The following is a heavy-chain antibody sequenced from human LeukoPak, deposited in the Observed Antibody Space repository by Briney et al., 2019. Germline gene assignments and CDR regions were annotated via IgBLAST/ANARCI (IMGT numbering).Heavy chain of an antibody. CDR1: GFSLSSYS. V-gene: IGHV3-21*01. CDR2: ISRTSKYI. Sequence: GGSLRLSCKGSGFSLSSYSMHWVRQAPGKGLEWVSSISRTSKYIHYSDSVKGRFTISRDNSKNSLYLQMNRLRGEDTALYYRAREPQQFLDWLFDASPAYSYYIDVWGKGTTVTVSS. CDR3: AREPQQFLDWLFDASPAYSYYIDV. J-gene: IGHJ6*03. D-gene: IGHD3/OR15-3a*01.